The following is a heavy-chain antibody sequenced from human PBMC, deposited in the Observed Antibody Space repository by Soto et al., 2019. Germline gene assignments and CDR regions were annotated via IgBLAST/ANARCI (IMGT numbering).Heavy chain of an antibody. D-gene: IGHD5-18*01. V-gene: IGHV3-66*04. Sequence: EVQLVESGGGLVQPGGSLRLSCAASGVTVSSNYMSWVRQAPGKGLEWVSVTYSGGSTYYADSVKGRFTISRDNSKNTLYLQMNCLRAEDTAVYYCARHGYNYGGGYFDYWGQGTLVTVSS. CDR2: TYSGGST. CDR3: ARHGYNYGGGYFDY. J-gene: IGHJ4*02. CDR1: GVTVSSNY.